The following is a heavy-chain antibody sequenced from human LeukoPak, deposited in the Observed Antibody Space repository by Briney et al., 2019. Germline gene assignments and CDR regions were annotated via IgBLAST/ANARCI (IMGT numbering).Heavy chain of an antibody. V-gene: IGHV4-30-4*08. J-gene: IGHJ5*02. CDR1: GGSISSGDYY. CDR3: ARVLFDNSWFDP. Sequence: SETLSLTCTVSGGSISSGDYYWSWMRQPPGKGLEWIGYIYYSGSTYYNPSLNSRVTISVDTSKNQFSLKLSSVTAADTAVYYCARVLFDNSWFDPWGQGTLVTVSS. CDR2: IYYSGST. D-gene: IGHD3-9*01.